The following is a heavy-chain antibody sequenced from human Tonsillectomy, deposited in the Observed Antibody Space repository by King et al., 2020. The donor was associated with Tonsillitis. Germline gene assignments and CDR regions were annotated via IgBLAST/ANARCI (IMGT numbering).Heavy chain of an antibody. Sequence: VQLVESGAEVKKPGESLKISCQGSGYTFTSYWIAWVRQMPGKGLELMGIIYAGDFDTKYNPSFQGQVTISADKSINTAYLQWSSLEASDTAMYFCARRSTGCYSDVDYWGQGTLVTVSS. CDR1: GYTFTSYW. D-gene: IGHD2-2*01. CDR3: ARRSTGCYSDVDY. J-gene: IGHJ4*02. V-gene: IGHV5-51*01. CDR2: IYAGDFDT.